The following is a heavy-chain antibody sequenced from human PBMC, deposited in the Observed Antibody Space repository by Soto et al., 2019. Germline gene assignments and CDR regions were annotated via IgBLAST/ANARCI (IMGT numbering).Heavy chain of an antibody. CDR1: GFTFDNYA. J-gene: IGHJ4*02. V-gene: IGHV3-9*01. CDR2: ISWNSGSI. Sequence: EVQLVESGGGLVQPGRSLRLSCAASGFTFDNYAMHWVRQAPGKGLEWVSRISWNSGSIGYADSVKGRFTISRDNAKNTLYLQMNSLRAEDTALYFCAKAVGNYGNFDYWGQGTLVTVSS. CDR3: AKAVGNYGNFDY. D-gene: IGHD3-10*01.